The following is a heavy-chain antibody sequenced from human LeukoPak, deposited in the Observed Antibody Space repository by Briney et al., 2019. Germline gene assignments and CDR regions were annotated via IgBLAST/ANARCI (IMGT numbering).Heavy chain of an antibody. V-gene: IGHV3-23*01. CDR3: AKDLAGCSDS. Sequence: TGGSLRLSCAASGXTFSSFPMTWVRLAPGKGLEWVSTITGSGGSTYYAESVKGRFTISRDNSKNTLYLQMNSLRGEDTALYYCAKDLAGCSDSWGQGTLVTVSS. J-gene: IGHJ4*02. CDR1: GXTFSSFP. CDR2: ITGSGGST. D-gene: IGHD2-8*01.